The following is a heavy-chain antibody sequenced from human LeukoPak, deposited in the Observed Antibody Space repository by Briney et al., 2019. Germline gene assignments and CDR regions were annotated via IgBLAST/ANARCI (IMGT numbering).Heavy chain of an antibody. D-gene: IGHD5-12*01. V-gene: IGHV1-2*02. J-gene: IGHJ4*02. CDR2: INPNSGGT. Sequence: ASVKVSCKASGYTFTGYFMHWVRQAPGQGLEWMGWINPNSGGTNYAQKFQGRVTMTRDTFISTAYMELSRLRSDDTAVYCCARRSSGYASDYWGQGTLVTVSS. CDR3: ARRSSGYASDY. CDR1: GYTFTGYF.